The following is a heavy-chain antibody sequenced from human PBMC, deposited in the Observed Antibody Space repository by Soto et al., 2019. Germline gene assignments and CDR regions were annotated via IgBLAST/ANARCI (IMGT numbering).Heavy chain of an antibody. Sequence: ASAEVSCKASGLTFSCSGFCWVRQAPGPGLEWMGWISAYNGNTNYAQKLQGRVTMTTDTSTSTAYMELRSLRSDDTAVYYCAAPRGIAPPPVDYWGQGTLFTVSS. CDR1: GLTFSCSG. V-gene: IGHV1-18*04. D-gene: IGHD2-15*01. CDR2: ISAYNGNT. J-gene: IGHJ4*02. CDR3: AAPRGIAPPPVDY.